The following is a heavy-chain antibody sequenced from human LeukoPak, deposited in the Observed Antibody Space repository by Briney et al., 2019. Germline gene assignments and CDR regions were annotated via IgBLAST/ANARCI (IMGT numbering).Heavy chain of an antibody. Sequence: PGGSLRLSCAASGFTFSSYWMSWVRQAPGKGLEWVANIKEDGYEKYYVASVKGRFTISRDNAKNSLYLQMNSLRVEDTAVYYCATKGLTRYYGMDVWGQGTTVTVSS. CDR3: ATKGLTRYYGMDV. CDR2: IKEDGYEK. CDR1: GFTFSSYW. D-gene: IGHD3-9*01. J-gene: IGHJ6*02. V-gene: IGHV3-7*01.